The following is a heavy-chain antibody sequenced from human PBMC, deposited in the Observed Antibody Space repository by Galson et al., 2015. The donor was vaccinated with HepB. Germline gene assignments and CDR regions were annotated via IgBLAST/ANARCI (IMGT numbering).Heavy chain of an antibody. CDR1: GFTFNTYA. J-gene: IGHJ4*02. CDR3: ARGFPYFDY. CDR2: ISYDGSNK. Sequence: SLRLSCAASGFTFNTYAMHWVRQAPGKGLEWVAVISYDGSNKYCADSVKGRFTISRDNSKNTLFLQMNSLRAEDTAVYYCARGFPYFDYWGQGTLVTVSS. V-gene: IGHV3-30-3*01.